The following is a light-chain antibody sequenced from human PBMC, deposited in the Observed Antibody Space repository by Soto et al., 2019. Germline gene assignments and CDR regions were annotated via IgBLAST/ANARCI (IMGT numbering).Light chain of an antibody. Sequence: QSVLTQPPSASGTPGQTVTITCSGSRSNIGGNAVHWYQQLPGSAPKLLIHTSDKRPSGVPDRFSASKSAPSASLVISGLQSEDEADYYCAAWDGSLSGVVFGTGTKLTVL. CDR1: RSNIGGNA. J-gene: IGLJ1*01. V-gene: IGLV1-44*01. CDR2: TSD. CDR3: AAWDGSLSGVV.